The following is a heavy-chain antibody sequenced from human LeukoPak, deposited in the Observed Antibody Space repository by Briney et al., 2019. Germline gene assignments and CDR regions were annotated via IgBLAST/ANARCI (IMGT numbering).Heavy chain of an antibody. J-gene: IGHJ4*02. CDR2: ISPTGGAI. D-gene: IGHD1-1*01. CDR3: ASGIRERGFDT. Sequence: GGSLRLSCAASGFTFSTSGRNWVRQAPGRGLEWVSSISPTGGAIFYADSVRGRFTISRDSAKSSLFLQMNSLKAEDTALYFCASGIRERGFDTWGQGTLVTVSS. V-gene: IGHV3-21*01. CDR1: GFTFSTSG.